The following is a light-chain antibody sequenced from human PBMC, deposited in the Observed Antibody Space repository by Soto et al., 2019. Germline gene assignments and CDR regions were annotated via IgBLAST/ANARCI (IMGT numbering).Light chain of an antibody. CDR2: DVS. Sequence: EIVLTQSPATLSLSPGERATLSCRAGQSVSNYLGWYQQKSGQAPRLLISDVSNRATGIPDRFSGSGSGTAFTLTMSSVEPEDFAVYYCQHRVNGPTFGGGTKVEIK. V-gene: IGKV3-11*01. CDR1: QSVSNY. J-gene: IGKJ4*01. CDR3: QHRVNGPT.